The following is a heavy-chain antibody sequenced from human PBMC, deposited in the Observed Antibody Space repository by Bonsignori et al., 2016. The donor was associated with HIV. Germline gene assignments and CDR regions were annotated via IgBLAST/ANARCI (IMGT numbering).Heavy chain of an antibody. D-gene: IGHD6-13*01. CDR2: IYPGDSDT. V-gene: IGHV5-51*01. J-gene: IGHJ3*02. Sequence: VRQMPGKGLEWMGIIYPGDSDTRYSPSFQGQVTISADKSISTAYLQWSSLKASDTAIYYCARQLSLIAAADTTSLVGAFDIWGQGTMVTVSS. CDR3: ARQLSLIAAADTTSLVGAFDI.